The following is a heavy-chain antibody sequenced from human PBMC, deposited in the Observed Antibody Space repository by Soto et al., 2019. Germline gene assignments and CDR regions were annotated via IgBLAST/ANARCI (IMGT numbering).Heavy chain of an antibody. Sequence: QVQLQQWGARLLKPSETLSLTCAVYGGSFSGYYWSWIRQPPGKGLEWIGEINHSGSTNYNPSLKSRVTISVDTSKNQFSLKLSSVTAADTAVYYCARGYLFDIWGQGTMVTVSS. J-gene: IGHJ3*02. V-gene: IGHV4-34*01. CDR2: INHSGST. CDR3: ARGYLFDI. CDR1: GGSFSGYY.